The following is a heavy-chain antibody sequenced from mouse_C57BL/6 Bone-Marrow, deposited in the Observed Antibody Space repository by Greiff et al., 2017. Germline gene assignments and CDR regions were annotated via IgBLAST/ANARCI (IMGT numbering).Heavy chain of an antibody. J-gene: IGHJ1*03. V-gene: IGHV1-55*01. D-gene: IGHD1-1*01. Sequence: QVQLQQPGAELVKPGASVKMSCKASGYTFTSYWITWVKQRPGQGLEWIGDIYPGSGSTNYNEKFKSKATLTVDTSSSTAYMQLTSLTSEDSAVYYCARLDLIYYYGSVYFDVWGTGTTGTVSS. CDR2: IYPGSGST. CDR1: GYTFTSYW. CDR3: ARLDLIYYYGSVYFDV.